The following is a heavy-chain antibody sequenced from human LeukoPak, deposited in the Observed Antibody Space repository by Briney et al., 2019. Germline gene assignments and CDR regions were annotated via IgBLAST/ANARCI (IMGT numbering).Heavy chain of an antibody. CDR3: ARGYYDILTGSHPFDY. CDR1: GGTFSSYA. D-gene: IGHD3-9*01. CDR2: ISAYNGNT. V-gene: IGHV1-18*01. J-gene: IGHJ4*01. Sequence: ASVKVSCKASGGTFSSYAISWVRQAPGQGLEWMGWISAYNGNTNYAQKLQGRVTMTTDTSTSTAYMELRSLRSDDTAVYYCARGYYDILTGSHPFDYWGHGTLVTVSS.